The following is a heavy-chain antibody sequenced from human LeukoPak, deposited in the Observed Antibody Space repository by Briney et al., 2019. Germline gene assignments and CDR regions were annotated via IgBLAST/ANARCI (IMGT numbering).Heavy chain of an antibody. D-gene: IGHD3-10*01. V-gene: IGHV4-59*12. CDR2: IYYSGST. Sequence: SETLSLTCTVSGGSFRNYYWNWIRQPPGKGLEWIGYIYYSGSTNYNPSLKSRVTISVDTSKNQFSLKLSSVTAADTAVYYCARAEGPLWFGDTWYFDYWGQGTLVTVSS. CDR3: ARAEGPLWFGDTWYFDY. J-gene: IGHJ4*02. CDR1: GGSFRNYY.